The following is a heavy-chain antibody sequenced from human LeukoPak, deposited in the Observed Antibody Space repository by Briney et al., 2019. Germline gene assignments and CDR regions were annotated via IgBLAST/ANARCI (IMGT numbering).Heavy chain of an antibody. V-gene: IGHV1-18*01. CDR2: ISTFNGHT. J-gene: IGHJ4*02. CDR1: GYTFTTYG. CDR3: AIPGVSDY. Sequence: ASVKVSCKASGYTFTTYGISWVRQAPGHGLEWMGWISTFNGHTNYAQSRQDRVTMTTDTSTSTVYMELSSLISDDTAVYYCAIPGVSDYWGQGTLVTVSS.